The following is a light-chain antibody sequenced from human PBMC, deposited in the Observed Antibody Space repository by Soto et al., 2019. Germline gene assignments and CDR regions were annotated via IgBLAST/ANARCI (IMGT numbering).Light chain of an antibody. CDR1: QSVSGTY. CDR2: SAS. CDR3: QHYGTSPST. Sequence: DTVLTQSPGTLSLTSGERATLSCRASQSVSGTYLAWYQQKPGQAPRLLIYSASTRATGIQDRFSGSGSGTDFTLTIRRLEPEDFAVYYCQHYGTSPSTFGRGTKVDIK. V-gene: IGKV3-20*01. J-gene: IGKJ1*01.